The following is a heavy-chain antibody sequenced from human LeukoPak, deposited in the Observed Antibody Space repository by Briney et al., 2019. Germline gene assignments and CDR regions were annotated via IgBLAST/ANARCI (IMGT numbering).Heavy chain of an antibody. J-gene: IGHJ4*02. CDR1: GFTFSSYG. CDR3: ANDDFWSGYYSPFDY. CDR2: ISYDGSNK. D-gene: IGHD3-3*01. V-gene: IGHV3-30*18. Sequence: PGGSLRLSCAASGFTFSSYGMHWFRQAPGKGLEWVAVISYDGSNKYYADSVKGRFTISRDNSKNTLYLQMNSLRAEDTAVYYCANDDFWSGYYSPFDYWGQGTLVTVSS.